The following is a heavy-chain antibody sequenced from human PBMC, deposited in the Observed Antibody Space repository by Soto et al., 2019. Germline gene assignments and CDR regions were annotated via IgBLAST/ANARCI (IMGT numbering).Heavy chain of an antibody. V-gene: IGHV5-51*01. J-gene: IGHJ6*03. D-gene: IGHD3-10*01. CDR1: GYSFTSYW. Sequence: GESLKISCKGSGYSFTSYWIGWVRQMPGKGLEWMGIIYPGDSDTRYSPSFQGQVTISADKSISTAYLQWSSLKASDTAMYYCARHRPDYYYGSGGSPRGHYYMDVWGKGTTVTVSS. CDR2: IYPGDSDT. CDR3: ARHRPDYYYGSGGSPRGHYYMDV.